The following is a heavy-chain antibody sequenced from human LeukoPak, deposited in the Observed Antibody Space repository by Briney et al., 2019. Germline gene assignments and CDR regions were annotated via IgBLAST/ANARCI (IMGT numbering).Heavy chain of an antibody. CDR2: IYTSGST. Sequence: PSETLSLTCTVSGGSISSYYWSWIRQPAGKGLEWIGRIYTSGSTNYNPSLKSRVTMSVDTSKNQFSLKLSSVTAADTAVYYCARQDFDWLLPDYWYFDLWGRGTLVTVSS. V-gene: IGHV4-4*07. CDR1: GGSISSYY. D-gene: IGHD3-9*01. CDR3: ARQDFDWLLPDYWYFDL. J-gene: IGHJ2*01.